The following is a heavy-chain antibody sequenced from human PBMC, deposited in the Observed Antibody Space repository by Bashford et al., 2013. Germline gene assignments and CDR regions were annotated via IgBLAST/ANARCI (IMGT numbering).Heavy chain of an antibody. D-gene: IGHD3-10*01. Sequence: SETLSLTCTVSGGSISSYYWSWIRQPPGKGLEWIGYIYYSGSTNYNPSLKSRVTISVDTSKNQFSLKLSSVTAADTAVYYCARGRSGGRDAFDIWGQGTMVTVSS. CDR3: ARGRSGGRDAFDI. CDR2: IYYSGST. V-gene: IGHV4-59*01. J-gene: IGHJ3*02. CDR1: GGSISSYY.